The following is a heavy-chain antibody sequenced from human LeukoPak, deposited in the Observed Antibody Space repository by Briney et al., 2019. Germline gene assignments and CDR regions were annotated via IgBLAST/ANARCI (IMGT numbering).Heavy chain of an antibody. CDR1: GGSFSGYY. V-gene: IGHV4-34*01. D-gene: IGHD3-22*01. Sequence: PSETLSLTCAVYGGSFSGYYWSWIRQPPGKGLEWIGEINHSGSTNYNPSLKSRVTISVDTSKNQFSLKLSSVTAADTAVYYSARRGSSGYYYYYYMDVWGKGTTVTISS. CDR3: ARRGSSGYYYYYYMDV. CDR2: INHSGST. J-gene: IGHJ6*03.